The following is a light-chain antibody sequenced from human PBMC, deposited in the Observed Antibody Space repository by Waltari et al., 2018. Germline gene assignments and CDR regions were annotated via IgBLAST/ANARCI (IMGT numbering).Light chain of an antibody. CDR2: AFT. V-gene: IGLV2-14*03. CDR3: SSFTDTHTLL. Sequence: QSALTQPASVSGSPGQSLTISCTGPSNYVGASNFVSWYQQHPGRAPQLMISAFTERPSGISYRFSGSKSANTASLTISGLLPEDEAIYYCSSFTDTHTLLFGGGTTVTVL. J-gene: IGLJ2*01. CDR1: SNYVGASNF.